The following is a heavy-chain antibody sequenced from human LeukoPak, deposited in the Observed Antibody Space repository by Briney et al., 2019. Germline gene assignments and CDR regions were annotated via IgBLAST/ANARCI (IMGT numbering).Heavy chain of an antibody. CDR3: AREYSSSWYAGPFDY. J-gene: IGHJ4*02. D-gene: IGHD6-13*01. CDR2: ISYDGSNK. V-gene: IGHV3-30-3*01. CDR1: GFTFSSYA. Sequence: GRSLRLSCAASGFTFSSYAMHWVRQAPGKGLEWVAVISYDGSNKYYADSVKGRFTISRDNSKNTLYLQMNSLRAEDTAVYYCAREYSSSWYAGPFDYWGQGTLVTVSS.